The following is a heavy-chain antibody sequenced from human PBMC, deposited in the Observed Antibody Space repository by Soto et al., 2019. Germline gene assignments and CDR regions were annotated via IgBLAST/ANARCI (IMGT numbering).Heavy chain of an antibody. D-gene: IGHD6-13*01. V-gene: IGHV3-33*01. J-gene: IGHJ6*02. CDR3: ARDQEQLVTIYYYGMDV. CDR2: IWYDGSNK. CDR1: GFTFSSYG. Sequence: QVQLVESGGGVVQPGRSLRLSCAASGFTFSSYGMHWVRQAPGKGLEWVAVIWYDGSNKYYADSVKGRFTISRDNSKNTLYLQMNSLRAEDTAVYYCARDQEQLVTIYYYGMDVWGQGTTVTVSS.